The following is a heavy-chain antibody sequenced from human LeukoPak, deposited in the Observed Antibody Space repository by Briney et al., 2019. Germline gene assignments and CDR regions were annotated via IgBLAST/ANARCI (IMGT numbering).Heavy chain of an antibody. J-gene: IGHJ6*03. CDR2: IIPIFGTA. V-gene: IGHV1-69*13. D-gene: IGHD3-10*01. CDR3: ARDQFGFRESFPGPYYYMDV. CDR1: GGTFSSYA. Sequence: SVKVSCKASGGTFSSYAISWVRQAPGQGLEWMGGIIPIFGTANYAQKFQGRVTITADESTSTAYMELSSLRSEDTAVYYCARDQFGFRESFPGPYYYMDVWGKGTTVTVSS.